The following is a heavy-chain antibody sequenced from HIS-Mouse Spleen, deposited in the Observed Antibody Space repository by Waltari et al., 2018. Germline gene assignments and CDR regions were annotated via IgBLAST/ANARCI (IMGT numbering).Heavy chain of an antibody. CDR3: AREIPYSSSWYDWYFDL. V-gene: IGHV4-39*07. D-gene: IGHD6-13*01. Sequence: QLQLQESGPGLVKPSETLSLTCTVSGGSISSSSYYWGWIRQPPGKGLEWIGSSYYSGRTYYHPALRSRVTRSVDTSKNQFSLKLRSVTAADTAVYYCAREIPYSSSWYDWYFDLWGRGTLVTVSS. J-gene: IGHJ2*01. CDR2: SYYSGRT. CDR1: GGSISSSSYY.